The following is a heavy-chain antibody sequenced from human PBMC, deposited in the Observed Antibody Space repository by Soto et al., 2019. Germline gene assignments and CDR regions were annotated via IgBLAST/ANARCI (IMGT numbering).Heavy chain of an antibody. CDR3: ARRRDRIVGDDY. J-gene: IGHJ4*02. Sequence: PGESLKISCKGSGYTFTDYWIAWVRQMPGKGLEWMGIIYPGDTDTRYSPSLQGQVTISADKSISTAYLQWSSLKASDTAMYYCARRRDRIVGDDYWGQGTLVTVSS. V-gene: IGHV5-51*01. D-gene: IGHD3-10*01. CDR1: GYTFTDYW. CDR2: IYPGDTDT.